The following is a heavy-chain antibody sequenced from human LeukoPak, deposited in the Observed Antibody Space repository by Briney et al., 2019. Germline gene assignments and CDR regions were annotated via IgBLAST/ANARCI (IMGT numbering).Heavy chain of an antibody. D-gene: IGHD2-21*02. V-gene: IGHV4-39*07. CDR2: IYYSGST. Sequence: PSETLSLTCTVSGGSISSSSYYWGWIRQPPGKGLEWIGSIYYSGSTYYNPSLKSRVTISVDTSKNQFSLKLSSVTAADTAVYYCARFAYCGGHCWYYFDYWGQGSLVTVSS. CDR3: ARFAYCGGHCWYYFDY. J-gene: IGHJ4*02. CDR1: GGSISSSSYY.